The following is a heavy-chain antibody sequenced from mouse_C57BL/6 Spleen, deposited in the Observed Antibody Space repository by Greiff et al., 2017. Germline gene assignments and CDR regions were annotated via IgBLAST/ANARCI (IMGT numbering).Heavy chain of an antibody. D-gene: IGHD1-1*02. V-gene: IGHV1-7*01. J-gene: IGHJ2*01. CDR3: ASHYGLRPGGLDY. Sequence: QVQLQQSGAELAKPGASVKLSCKASGYTFTSYWMHWVKQRPGQGLEWIGYINPSSGYTKYNQKFKDKATLTADKSSSTAYMQLSSLTYEDSAVYYCASHYGLRPGGLDYWGQGTTLTVSS. CDR2: INPSSGYT. CDR1: GYTFTSYW.